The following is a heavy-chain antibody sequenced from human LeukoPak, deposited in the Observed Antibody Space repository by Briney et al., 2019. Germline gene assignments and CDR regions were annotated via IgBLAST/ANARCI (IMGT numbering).Heavy chain of an antibody. CDR3: AREPLWFEEYYFDY. V-gene: IGHV3-48*03. D-gene: IGHD3-10*01. CDR2: ISSSGSTI. J-gene: IGHJ4*02. Sequence: GGSLRLSCAASGFTFSGYEMNWVRQAPGKGLEWVSYISSSGSTIYYADSVKGRFTISRDNAKNSLYLQMNSLRAEDTAVYYCAREPLWFEEYYFDYWGQGTLVTVSS. CDR1: GFTFSGYE.